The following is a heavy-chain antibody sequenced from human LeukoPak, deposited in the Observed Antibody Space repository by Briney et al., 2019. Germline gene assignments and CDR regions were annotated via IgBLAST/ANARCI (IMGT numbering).Heavy chain of an antibody. CDR2: IFPIFGTA. V-gene: IGHV1-69*13. D-gene: IGHD2-8*01. CDR1: LGTFSSYA. CDR3: ARGGLGYCTNGVCYNQFDY. Sequence: AVTVSCMASLGTFSSYAISWVRQAPGQGLEWMGGIFPIFGTANYAQKFQGRVTITADESTSTAYMELSSLRSEDTAVYYCARGGLGYCTNGVCYNQFDYWGQGTLVTVSS. J-gene: IGHJ4*02.